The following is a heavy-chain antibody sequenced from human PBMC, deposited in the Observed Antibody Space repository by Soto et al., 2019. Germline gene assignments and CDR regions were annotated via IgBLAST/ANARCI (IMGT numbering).Heavy chain of an antibody. J-gene: IGHJ4*02. CDR3: ALYCSGGSCYSSGY. Sequence: GGSLRLSCAASGFTFSSYGMHWVRQAPGKGLEWVAVISHDGSNKYYADSVKGRFTISRDNSKNTLYLQMNSLRAEDTAVYYCALYCSGGSCYSSGYWGQGTLVTVSS. D-gene: IGHD2-15*01. V-gene: IGHV3-30*03. CDR2: ISHDGSNK. CDR1: GFTFSSYG.